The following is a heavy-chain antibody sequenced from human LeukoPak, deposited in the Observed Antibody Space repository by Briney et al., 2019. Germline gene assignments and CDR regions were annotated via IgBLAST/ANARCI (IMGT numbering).Heavy chain of an antibody. D-gene: IGHD6-13*01. V-gene: IGHV4-59*01. CDR2: IYYSGST. CDR1: GGSISSYY. J-gene: IGHJ5*02. Sequence: SETLSLTCTVSGGSISSYYWSWLRQPPGKGLEWIGYIYYSGSTNYNPSLKSRVTISVDTSKNQFSLKLSSVTAADTAVYYCARGLAAAGTRTNWFDPWGQGTLVTVSS. CDR3: ARGLAAAGTRTNWFDP.